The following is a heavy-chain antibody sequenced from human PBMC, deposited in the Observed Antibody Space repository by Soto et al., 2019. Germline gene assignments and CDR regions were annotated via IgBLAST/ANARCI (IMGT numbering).Heavy chain of an antibody. V-gene: IGHV1-69*14. CDR3: ARGAVVATNYYFDQ. CDR1: GGTFSKYA. Sequence: QDQLVQSGAEVRKPGSSVKVSCKASGGTFSKYAISWVRQAPGQGPEWMGGILPIYSTRNYANYAQKFQGRVTITADTSTNTAYMELSGLKSEDTAVYYCARGAVVATNYYFDQWGQGTLVTVAS. J-gene: IGHJ4*02. CDR2: ILPIYSTRNYA. D-gene: IGHD2-21*01.